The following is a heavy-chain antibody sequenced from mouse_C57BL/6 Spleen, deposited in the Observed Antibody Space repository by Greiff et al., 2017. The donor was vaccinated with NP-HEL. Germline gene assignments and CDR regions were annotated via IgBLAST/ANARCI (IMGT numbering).Heavy chain of an antibody. CDR2: IYPRSGNT. Sequence: VKLLESGAELARPGASVKLSCKASGYTFTSYGISWVKQRTGQGLEWIGEIYPRSGNTYYNEKFKGKATLTADKSSSTAYMELRSLTSEDSAVYFCARYQIPPNYVKDYWGQGTTLTVSS. J-gene: IGHJ2*01. CDR3: ARYQIPPNYVKDY. D-gene: IGHD2-1*01. V-gene: IGHV1-81*01. CDR1: GYTFTSYG.